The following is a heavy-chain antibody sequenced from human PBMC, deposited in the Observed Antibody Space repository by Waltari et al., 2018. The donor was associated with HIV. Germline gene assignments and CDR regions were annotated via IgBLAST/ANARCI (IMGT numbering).Heavy chain of an antibody. J-gene: IGHJ4*02. V-gene: IGHV1-46*01. CDR2: INPSGERT. CDR1: GYTLTRYY. CDR3: ARGFSGFDY. Sequence: QVQLVQSGAEVRKPGASVKVSCKASGYTLTRYYMHWVRQAPGQGLEWMGVINPSGERTVYAQKFQGRVTMTRDASTSTVYMVLSTLRSEDTAVYYCARGFSGFDYWGQGTLITVSS.